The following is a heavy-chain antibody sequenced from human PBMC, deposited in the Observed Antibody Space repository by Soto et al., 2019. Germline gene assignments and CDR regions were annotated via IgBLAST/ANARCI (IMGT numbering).Heavy chain of an antibody. V-gene: IGHV1-8*01. Sequence: QVQLVQSGAEVKKSGASVKVSCKASGYTFTRYDINWVRQATGQGLVWMGWMNPNSGNTGYAQKFQGRVTMNRNTSTSTAYMELSSLRYEDTAVYYCARERSAAGTGWFDPWGQGTLVTVSS. J-gene: IGHJ5*02. D-gene: IGHD6-13*01. CDR3: ARERSAAGTGWFDP. CDR2: MNPNSGNT. CDR1: GYTFTRYD.